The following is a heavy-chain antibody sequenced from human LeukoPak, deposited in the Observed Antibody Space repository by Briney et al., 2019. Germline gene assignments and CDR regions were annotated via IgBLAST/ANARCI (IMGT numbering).Heavy chain of an antibody. Sequence: SQTLSLTCAISGDSVSSNSATWNWIRQSPSRGLEWLGRTYYRSKWYNDYAVSVKSRITINPDTSKNQFSLKLSSVTAADTAAYYCARAPYDSSGYLDYWGQGTLVTVSS. D-gene: IGHD3-22*01. CDR2: TYYRSKWYN. CDR3: ARAPYDSSGYLDY. J-gene: IGHJ4*02. CDR1: GDSVSSNSAT. V-gene: IGHV6-1*01.